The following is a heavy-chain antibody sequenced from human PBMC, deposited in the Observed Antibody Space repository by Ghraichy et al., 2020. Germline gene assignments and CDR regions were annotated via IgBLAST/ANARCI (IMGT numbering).Heavy chain of an antibody. V-gene: IGHV1-18*01. J-gene: IGHJ5*02. Sequence: VKVSCKASGYTFIGYGISWVRQAPGQGLEWMGWISTYNGYTNYAQQIQDRVTMTTDISTRTAYMELTSLRSDDTAVYYCARTCSGGSCYGEENWFDPWGQGTLVTVSS. CDR1: GYTFIGYG. D-gene: IGHD2-15*01. CDR3: ARTCSGGSCYGEENWFDP. CDR2: ISTYNGYT.